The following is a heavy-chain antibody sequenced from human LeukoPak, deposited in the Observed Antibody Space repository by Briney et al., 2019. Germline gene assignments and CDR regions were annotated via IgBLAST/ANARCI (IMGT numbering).Heavy chain of an antibody. Sequence: SETLSLTCTVSGGSISSSSYYWGWIRQPPGKGLEWIGSTYYSGSTYYNPSLKSRVTISVDTSKNQFSLKLSSVTAADTAVYYCARTPQRGRAAAGRGDGMDVWGQGTTVTVSS. CDR3: ARTPQRGRAAAGRGDGMDV. D-gene: IGHD6-13*01. V-gene: IGHV4-39*07. CDR2: TYYSGST. CDR1: GGSISSSSYY. J-gene: IGHJ6*02.